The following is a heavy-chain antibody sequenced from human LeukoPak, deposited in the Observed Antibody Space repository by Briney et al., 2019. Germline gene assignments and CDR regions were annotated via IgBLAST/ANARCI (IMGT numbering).Heavy chain of an antibody. CDR1: GGSFSNHV. D-gene: IGHD4-23*01. V-gene: IGHV1-69*13. CDR2: IIPIFGTA. CDR3: AADGGNRGDY. Sequence: SVKVSYKASGGSFSNHVFTWVRQAPGQGLEWMGGIIPIFGTANYAQKFQGRVTITADESTSTAYMELSSLRSEDTAVYYCAADGGNRGDYWGQGTLVTVSS. J-gene: IGHJ4*02.